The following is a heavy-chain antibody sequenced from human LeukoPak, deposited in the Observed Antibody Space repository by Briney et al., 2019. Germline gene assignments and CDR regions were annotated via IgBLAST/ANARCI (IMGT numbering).Heavy chain of an antibody. Sequence: SETLSLTHTVSGGSISSYYWNWIRQPPGKGLKWIGYIYYSGTTNYNPFLKSRVTISVDTSKNQFSLKLTSVTAADTAVCYCARVGNIAAAGRYYFDYWGQGTLVTVSS. CDR1: GGSISSYY. D-gene: IGHD6-13*01. CDR2: IYYSGTT. J-gene: IGHJ4*02. CDR3: ARVGNIAAAGRYYFDY. V-gene: IGHV4-59*01.